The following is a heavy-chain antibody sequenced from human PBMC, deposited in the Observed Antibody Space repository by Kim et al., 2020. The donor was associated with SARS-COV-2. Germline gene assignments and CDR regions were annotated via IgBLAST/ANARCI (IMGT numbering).Heavy chain of an antibody. D-gene: IGHD3-10*01. CDR2: IIPILGIA. Sequence: SVKVSCKASGGTFSSYAISWVRQAPGQGLEWMGRIIPILGIANYAQKFQGRVTITADKSTSTAYMELSSLRSEDTAVYYCAREYGSGSYYRSHYYYYMD. J-gene: IGHJ6*03. CDR1: GGTFSSYA. CDR3: AREYGSGSYYRSHYYYYMD. V-gene: IGHV1-69*04.